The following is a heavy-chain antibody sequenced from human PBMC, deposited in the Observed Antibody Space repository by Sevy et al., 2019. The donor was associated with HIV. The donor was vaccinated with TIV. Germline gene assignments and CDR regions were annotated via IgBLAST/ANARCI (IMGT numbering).Heavy chain of an antibody. V-gene: IGHV3-53*01. J-gene: IGHJ4*02. CDR2: IYAGSHT. Sequence: GGSLRLSCAASGFTVSDTYMNWVRQAPGKGLEWVSLIYAGSHTLYADSVKGRFIISRGNSKNTRYLQMHSLKAEDTAAYLGAGGWQDGVDLRNWGQGTLVTVSS. D-gene: IGHD4-17*01. CDR1: GFTVSDTY. CDR3: AGGWQDGVDLRN.